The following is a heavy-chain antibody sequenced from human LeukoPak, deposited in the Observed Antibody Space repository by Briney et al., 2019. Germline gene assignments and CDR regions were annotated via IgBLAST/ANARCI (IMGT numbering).Heavy chain of an antibody. CDR2: IIPIFGTA. D-gene: IGHD5-24*01. V-gene: IGHV1-69*05. CDR3: ARDRGWLQLNPFDY. CDR1: GGTFSSYA. Sequence: GASVKVSCKASGGTFSSYAISWVRQAPGQGLEWMGRIIPIFGTANYAQKFQGRGTITTDESTSTAYMELSSLRSEDTAVYYCARDRGWLQLNPFDYWGQGTLVTVSS. J-gene: IGHJ4*02.